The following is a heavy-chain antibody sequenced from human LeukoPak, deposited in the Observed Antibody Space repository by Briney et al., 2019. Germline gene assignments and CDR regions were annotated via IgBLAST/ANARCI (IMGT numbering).Heavy chain of an antibody. CDR1: GFTFSSYA. Sequence: GGSLRLSCAASGFTFSSYAMHWVRQAPGKGLEDVSAISSNGGNTYYANSVKGRFTISRDNSKNTLYLQMGSLRAEDKAVYYCVRKAADGYFDYWGQGALVTVSS. D-gene: IGHD6-25*01. CDR2: ISSNGGNT. J-gene: IGHJ4*02. CDR3: VRKAADGYFDY. V-gene: IGHV3-64*01.